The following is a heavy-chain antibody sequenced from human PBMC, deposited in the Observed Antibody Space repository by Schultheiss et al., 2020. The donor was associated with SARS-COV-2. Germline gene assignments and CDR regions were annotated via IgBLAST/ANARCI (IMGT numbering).Heavy chain of an antibody. CDR3: ATAGSNFLSNWFDH. D-gene: IGHD1-26*01. CDR1: GYSVNTHW. J-gene: IGHJ5*02. Sequence: GESLKISCKTSGYSVNTHWIAWVRQMPGKGLEWMGIIYPRDSATTYSPSFQGQVTISADTSVSTAYLQWSSLRASDTAMYYCATAGSNFLSNWFDHWGQGALVTVSS. V-gene: IGHV5-51*01. CDR2: IYPRDSAT.